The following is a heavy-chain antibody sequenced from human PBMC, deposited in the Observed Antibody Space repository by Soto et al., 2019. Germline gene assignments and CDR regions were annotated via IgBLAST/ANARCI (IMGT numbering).Heavy chain of an antibody. V-gene: IGHV4-4*07. J-gene: IGHJ4*02. CDR2: IYPSGST. D-gene: IGHD1-26*01. CDR1: GGSISSYY. CDR3: ARESPVSAVATTVVDY. Sequence: QVQLQESGPGLVKPSETLSLTCTVSGGSISSYYWSWIRQPAGKGLEWIGRIYPSGSTNYNPSLKSRVTMSVGTSKNQFSVKLSSVTAADTAVYYCARESPVSAVATTVVDYWGQGTLVTVSS.